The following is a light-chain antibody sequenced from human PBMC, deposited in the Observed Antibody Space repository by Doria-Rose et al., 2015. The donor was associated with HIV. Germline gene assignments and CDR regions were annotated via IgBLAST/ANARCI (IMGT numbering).Light chain of an antibody. J-gene: IGKJ1*01. CDR1: QTVSTY. V-gene: IGKV1-39*01. CDR3: QQTYSSPPRT. Sequence: DIRLTQSPSSLSASIGDRVTITCRASQTVSTYLNWFQQEPGKAPKLLIYAASRLQSGVPSRFSGSGSGTDFTLTISGLQPGDFATYYCQQTYSSPPRTFGQGTKVEMK. CDR2: AAS.